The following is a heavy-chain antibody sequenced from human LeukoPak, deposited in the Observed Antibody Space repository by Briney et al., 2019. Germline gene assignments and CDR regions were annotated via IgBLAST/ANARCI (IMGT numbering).Heavy chain of an antibody. CDR1: GFTFSSYA. J-gene: IGHJ5*02. V-gene: IGHV3-30*07. Sequence: GGSLRLSCAASGFTFSSYAMHWVRQAPGKGLEWVAVIWYDGSNKYYADSVKGRFTISRDNSKNTLYLQMNSLRAEDTAVYYCARDGIAVAGLNWFDPWGQGTLVTVSS. D-gene: IGHD6-19*01. CDR2: IWYDGSNK. CDR3: ARDGIAVAGLNWFDP.